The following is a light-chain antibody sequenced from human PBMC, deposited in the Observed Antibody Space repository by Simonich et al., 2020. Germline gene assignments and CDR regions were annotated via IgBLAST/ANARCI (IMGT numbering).Light chain of an antibody. CDR2: DAS. CDR3: QQRSNWPLT. CDR1: QRVSRS. J-gene: IGKJ4*01. Sequence: EIVLTQSPATLSLSPGERATLSSRASQRVSRSLAWYQQKPGQAPRLLIYDASNRATGIPARFSGSGSGTDFTRTISSLEPEDFAVYYCQQRSNWPLTFGGGTKVEIK. V-gene: IGKV3-11*01.